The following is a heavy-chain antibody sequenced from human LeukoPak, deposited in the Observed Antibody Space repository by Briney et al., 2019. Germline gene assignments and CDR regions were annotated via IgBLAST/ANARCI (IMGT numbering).Heavy chain of an antibody. Sequence: GASVKVSCKASGGTFSSYAISWVRQAPGQGLEWMGRIIPILGIANYAQKFQGRVTITADKSTSTAYMELSSLRSEDTAVYYCARGPPLWWLGDMDYYYYGMDVWGQGTTVTVSS. CDR1: GGTFSSYA. D-gene: IGHD5-12*01. J-gene: IGHJ6*02. V-gene: IGHV1-69*04. CDR3: ARGPPLWWLGDMDYYYYGMDV. CDR2: IIPILGIA.